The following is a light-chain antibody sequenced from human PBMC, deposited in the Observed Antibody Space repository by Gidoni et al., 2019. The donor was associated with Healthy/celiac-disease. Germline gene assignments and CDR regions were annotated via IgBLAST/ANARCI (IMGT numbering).Light chain of an antibody. CDR1: QSISSY. CDR2: AAS. Sequence: IQMTLSPSSLSASVEDRVTITCRASQSISSYLNWYQLKPGKAPKLLIYAASSLQSGVPSRFSGSGSGTDFTLTISSLQPEDFATYYCQQSYSTPNTFGQGTKLEIK. CDR3: QQSYSTPNT. J-gene: IGKJ2*01. V-gene: IGKV1-39*01.